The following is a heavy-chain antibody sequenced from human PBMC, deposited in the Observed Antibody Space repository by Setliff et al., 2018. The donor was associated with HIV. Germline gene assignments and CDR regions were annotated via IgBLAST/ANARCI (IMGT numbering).Heavy chain of an antibody. Sequence: GGSLRLSCEGSGFTLSVYGMHWVRQAPGKGLEWIGRSRSISEDYTTYYAASVKGRFSISRHDSENTLFLQMNSLSTEDTAVYYCARGQFRLRPDSLDLWGQGTLVTVSS. CDR1: GFTLSVYG. D-gene: IGHD2-21*01. J-gene: IGHJ4*03. CDR3: ARGQFRLRPDSLDL. CDR2: SRSISEDYTT. V-gene: IGHV3-72*01.